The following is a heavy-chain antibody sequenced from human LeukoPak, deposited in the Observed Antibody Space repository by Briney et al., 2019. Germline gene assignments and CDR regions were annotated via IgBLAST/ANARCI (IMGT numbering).Heavy chain of an antibody. CDR2: IIPILGIA. J-gene: IGHJ5*02. Sequence: ASVKVSCKASGGTFSSYAISWVRQAPGQGLEWMGRIIPILGIANYAQKFQGRVTITADKSTSTAYMELSSLRSEDTAVYYCARAPRSYDYSNWFDPWGQGTLVTVSS. CDR1: GGTFSSYA. V-gene: IGHV1-69*04. CDR3: ARAPRSYDYSNWFDP. D-gene: IGHD4-11*01.